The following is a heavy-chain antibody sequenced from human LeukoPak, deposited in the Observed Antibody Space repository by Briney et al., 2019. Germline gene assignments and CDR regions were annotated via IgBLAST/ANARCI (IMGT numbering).Heavy chain of an antibody. V-gene: IGHV3-30*04. D-gene: IGHD3-22*01. J-gene: IGHJ4*02. Sequence: GRSLRLSCAASGFTFSSYAMHWVRQAPGKGLGWVAVISYDGSNKYYADSVKGRFTISRDNSKNTLYLQMNSLRAEDTAVYYCARDTAAITMIVVVPAYYFDYWGQGTLVTVSS. CDR3: ARDTAAITMIVVVPAYYFDY. CDR2: ISYDGSNK. CDR1: GFTFSSYA.